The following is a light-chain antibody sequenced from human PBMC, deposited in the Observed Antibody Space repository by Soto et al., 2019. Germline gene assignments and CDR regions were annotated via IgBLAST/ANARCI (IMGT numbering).Light chain of an antibody. CDR2: DVY. CDR1: SSDVGGDNY. V-gene: IGLV2-14*01. CDR3: HLSIGASTHVV. Sequence: QSVLTQPASVSGSPGQSIAISCTGTSSDVGGDNYVSWYQQRPGKAPKLIMYDVYYRPSVVSDRFSGSKSGNPASLIKSGLQAEDESHDYCHLSIGASTHVVFGGGTKLTVL. J-gene: IGLJ2*01.